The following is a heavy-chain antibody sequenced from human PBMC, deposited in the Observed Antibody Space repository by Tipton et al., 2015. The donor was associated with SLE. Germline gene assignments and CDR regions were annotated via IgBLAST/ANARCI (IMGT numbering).Heavy chain of an antibody. V-gene: IGHV4-34*01. CDR3: ARQGSTVTTYFDY. J-gene: IGHJ4*02. Sequence: TLSLTCAVYGGSFSGYYWSWIRQPPGKGLEWIGEINHSGSTNYNPSLKSRVTISVDTSKNQFSLKLSSVTAADTAVYYRARQGSTVTTYFDYWGQGTLVTVSS. CDR2: INHSGST. CDR1: GGSFSGYY. D-gene: IGHD4-17*01.